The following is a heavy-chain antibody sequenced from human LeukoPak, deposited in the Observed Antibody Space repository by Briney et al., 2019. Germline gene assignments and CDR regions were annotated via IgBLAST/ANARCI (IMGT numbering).Heavy chain of an antibody. CDR3: ARVPEIAYDSSGYYGADY. Sequence: KTGGSLRLSCAASGFTFSSYSMNWVRQAPGEGLEWVSSISSSSSYIYYADSVKGRFTISRDNAKNSLYLQMNSLRAEDTAVYYCARVPEIAYDSSGYYGADYWGQGTLVTVSS. V-gene: IGHV3-21*01. D-gene: IGHD3-22*01. CDR1: GFTFSSYS. CDR2: ISSSSSYI. J-gene: IGHJ4*02.